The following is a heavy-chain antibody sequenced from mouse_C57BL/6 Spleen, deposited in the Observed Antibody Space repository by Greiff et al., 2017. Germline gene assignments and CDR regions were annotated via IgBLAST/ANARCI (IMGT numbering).Heavy chain of an antibody. D-gene: IGHD4-1*01. J-gene: IGHJ3*01. Sequence: QVQLKESGPGLVQPSQSLSITCTVSGFSLTSYGVHWVRQPPGKGLEWLGVIWSGGSTDYNAAFISRLSISKDNSKSQVFFKMNSLQAADTAIYYCAINWDVGFAYWGQGTLVTVSA. CDR3: AINWDVGFAY. CDR1: GFSLTSYG. V-gene: IGHV2-4*01. CDR2: IWSGGST.